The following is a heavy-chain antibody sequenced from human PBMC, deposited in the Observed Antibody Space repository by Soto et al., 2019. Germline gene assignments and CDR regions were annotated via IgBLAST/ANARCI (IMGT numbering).Heavy chain of an antibody. CDR2: IKQDGSEK. CDR1: GFTFSSYW. Sequence: EVQLVESGGGLVQPGGSLRLSCAASGFTFSSYWMSWVRQAPGKGLGWVANIKQDGSEKYYVDSVKGRFTISRDNAKNSLYLQMNSLRAEDTAVYYCAGGRKYCSGGSCYFLDYWGQGTLVTVSS. CDR3: AGGRKYCSGGSCYFLDY. V-gene: IGHV3-7*03. J-gene: IGHJ4*02. D-gene: IGHD2-15*01.